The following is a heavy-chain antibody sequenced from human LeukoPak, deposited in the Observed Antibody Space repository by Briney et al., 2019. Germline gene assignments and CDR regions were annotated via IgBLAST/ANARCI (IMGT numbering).Heavy chain of an antibody. Sequence: ASVKVSCKAFGYGFTSYYIHWVRQAPGQGLVWMGIINPSVGGTTYARKFQGRVTMTRDTSTSTVYMELSSLRSEDTAVYYCARHGSGRYYPAEGRVDYWGQGTLVTVSS. V-gene: IGHV1-46*03. D-gene: IGHD3-10*01. CDR2: INPSVGGT. CDR3: ARHGSGRYYPAEGRVDY. CDR1: GYGFTSYY. J-gene: IGHJ4*02.